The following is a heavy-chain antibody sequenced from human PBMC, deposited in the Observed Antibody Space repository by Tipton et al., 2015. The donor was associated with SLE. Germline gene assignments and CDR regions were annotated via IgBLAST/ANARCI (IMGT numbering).Heavy chain of an antibody. J-gene: IGHJ4*02. CDR3: ARGTTVIHYDY. V-gene: IGHV4-59*01. D-gene: IGHD4-17*01. CDR1: GGSISSYY. CDR2: IYYSGST. Sequence: TLSLTCTVSGGSISSYYWSWIRQPPGKGLEWIGYIYYSGSTNYNPSLKSRVTISVDTSKNQFSLKLSSVTAADTAVYYCARGTTVIHYDYWGQGTLVAVSS.